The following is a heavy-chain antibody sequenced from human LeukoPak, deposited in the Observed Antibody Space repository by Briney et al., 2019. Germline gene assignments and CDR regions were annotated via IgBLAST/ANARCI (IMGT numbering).Heavy chain of an antibody. J-gene: IGHJ5*02. V-gene: IGHV5-51*01. CDR2: IYPGDSDT. Sequence: GGSLKISCKGSGYSFTSYWIGWVRQMPGKGLEWMGIIYPGDSDTRYSPSFQGQVTISADKSISTAYLQWSSLKASDTAMYYCARSVYDYVWGSYRYHNWFDPWGQGTLVTVSS. CDR1: GYSFTSYW. CDR3: ARSVYDYVWGSYRYHNWFDP. D-gene: IGHD3-16*02.